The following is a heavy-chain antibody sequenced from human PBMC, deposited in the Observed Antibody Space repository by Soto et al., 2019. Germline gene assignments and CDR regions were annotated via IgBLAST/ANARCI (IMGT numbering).Heavy chain of an antibody. Sequence: PGESLKISCKGSGYTFTSYWITWVRQMPGKGLEWMGIIYPGDSDTRYSPSLQGQVTISADKSISTAYLQWSSLKASDTAMYYCARTRAPGRYYYGMDVWGQGTTVTVSS. CDR2: IYPGDSDT. V-gene: IGHV5-51*01. D-gene: IGHD2-15*01. J-gene: IGHJ6*02. CDR1: GYTFTSYW. CDR3: ARTRAPGRYYYGMDV.